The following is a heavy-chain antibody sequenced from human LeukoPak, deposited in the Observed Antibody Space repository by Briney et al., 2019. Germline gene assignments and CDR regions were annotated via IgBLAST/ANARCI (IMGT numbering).Heavy chain of an antibody. CDR2: IYPGDSDT. CDR1: GYSFTSYW. V-gene: IGHV5-51*01. J-gene: IGHJ4*02. D-gene: IGHD3-22*01. CDR3: ASSYYYDSSGYSVFDY. Sequence: GESLKISCKGSGYSFTSYWIGWVRQMPGKGLEWMGIIYPGDSDTRYSPSFQGQVTISADKSISTAYLQWSSLKASDTAMYYCASSYYYDSSGYSVFDYWGQGTLVTVSS.